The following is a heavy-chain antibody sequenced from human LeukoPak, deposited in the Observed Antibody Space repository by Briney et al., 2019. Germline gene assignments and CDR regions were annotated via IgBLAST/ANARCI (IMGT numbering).Heavy chain of an antibody. CDR3: ARVRYCSGGSCLAYFDY. CDR1: GFTFSSYS. D-gene: IGHD2-15*01. V-gene: IGHV3-30*02. J-gene: IGHJ4*02. CDR2: IRYDGGDK. Sequence: PGGSLRLSCAASGFTFSSYSMNWVRQAPGKGLEWVAFIRYDGGDKYYADSVKGRITISRDNSKNTLYLQMNSLRAEDTAVYYCARVRYCSGGSCLAYFDYWGQGTLVTVSS.